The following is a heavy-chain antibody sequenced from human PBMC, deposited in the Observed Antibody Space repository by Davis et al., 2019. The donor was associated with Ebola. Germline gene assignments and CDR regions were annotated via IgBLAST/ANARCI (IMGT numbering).Heavy chain of an antibody. J-gene: IGHJ4*02. CDR2: IIPIFDTA. V-gene: IGHV1-69*13. D-gene: IGHD3-22*01. CDR3: AKDRYYDNSPLYLESET. Sequence: SVKVSCKASGGTFSGYPISWVRQAPGQGLEWMGGIIPIFDTASYAHNFQDRVTITADESRITAYLELSSLRSEDTAVYYCAKDRYYDNSPLYLESETWGQGTLVTVSS. CDR1: GGTFSGYP.